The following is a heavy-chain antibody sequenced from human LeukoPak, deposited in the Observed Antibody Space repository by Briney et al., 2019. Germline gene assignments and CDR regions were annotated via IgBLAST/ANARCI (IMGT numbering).Heavy chain of an antibody. CDR1: GFTFSSYA. V-gene: IGHV3-23*01. CDR3: AKERIVVATAIYPGGFDY. Sequence: GGSLRLSCAASGFTFSSYAMSWVRQAPGKGLEWVSAISGSGGSTYYADSVKGRFTISRDNSKNTLYLQMNSLRAEDTTVYYCAKERIVVATAIYPGGFDYWGQGTLVTVSS. D-gene: IGHD2-21*02. J-gene: IGHJ4*02. CDR2: ISGSGGST.